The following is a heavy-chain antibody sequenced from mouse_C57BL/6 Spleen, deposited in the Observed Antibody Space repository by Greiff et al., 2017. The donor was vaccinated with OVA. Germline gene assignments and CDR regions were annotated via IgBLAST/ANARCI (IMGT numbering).Heavy chain of an antibody. Sequence: QVQLQQSGPELVKPGASVKISCKASGSSFTSYYIHWVKQRPGQGLEWIGWIYPGSGNTKYNEKFKGKATLTADTSSSTAYMQLSSLTSEDSAVYYCARESDGYYSYYAMDYWGQGTSVTVSS. CDR3: ARESDGYYSYYAMDY. CDR2: IYPGSGNT. D-gene: IGHD2-3*01. J-gene: IGHJ4*01. V-gene: IGHV1-66*01. CDR1: GSSFTSYY.